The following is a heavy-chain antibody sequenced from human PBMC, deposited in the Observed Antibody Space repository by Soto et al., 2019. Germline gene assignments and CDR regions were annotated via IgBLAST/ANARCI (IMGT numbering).Heavy chain of an antibody. CDR1: FGPMRGYY. V-gene: IGHV4-59*01. CDR3: ARDGDHDYFYGMDI. CDR2: IFYNGGA. Sequence: LQESVPGLVKASETLSLSCSVSFGPMRGYYWSWIRQPPGKGLEWIANIFYNGGANYNPSLRSRVTISVDKSKNSFSLRLTSVTPADTAVYYCARDGDHDYFYGMDIWGQGTTVIVS. D-gene: IGHD7-27*01. J-gene: IGHJ6*02.